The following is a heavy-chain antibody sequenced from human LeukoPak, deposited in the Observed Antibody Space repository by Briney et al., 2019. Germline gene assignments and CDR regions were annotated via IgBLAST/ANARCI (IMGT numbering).Heavy chain of an antibody. V-gene: IGHV4-30-2*01. J-gene: IGHJ4*02. CDR3: ARGDDSSGYIPDY. D-gene: IGHD3-22*01. CDR1: GGSISSGGYS. Sequence: SETLSLTCAVSGGSISSGGYSWSWIRQPPGKGLEWIGYIYHSGSTYYNPSLKSRVTISVDRSKNQFSLKLSSVTAADTAVYYCARGDDSSGYIPDYWGQGTLVTVSS. CDR2: IYHSGST.